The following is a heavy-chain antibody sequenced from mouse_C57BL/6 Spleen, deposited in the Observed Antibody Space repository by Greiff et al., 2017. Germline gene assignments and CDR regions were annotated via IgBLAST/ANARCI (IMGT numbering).Heavy chain of an antibody. Sequence: QVQPKESGPGLVQPSQSLSITCTVSGFSLTSYGVHWVRQSPGKGLEWLGLIWSGGSTDYNAAFISRLSIIKDNSKSQVFFKMNSLQADDTAIYYCTRGDSSGGLDYWGQGTTLTVSS. V-gene: IGHV2-2*01. D-gene: IGHD3-2*02. CDR1: GFSLTSYG. J-gene: IGHJ2*01. CDR3: TRGDSSGGLDY. CDR2: IWSGGST.